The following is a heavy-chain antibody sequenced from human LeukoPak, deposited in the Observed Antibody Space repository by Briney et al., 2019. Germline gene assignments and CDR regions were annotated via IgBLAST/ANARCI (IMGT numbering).Heavy chain of an antibody. J-gene: IGHJ4*02. V-gene: IGHV3-48*04. D-gene: IGHD3-3*01. CDR2: MSSRDNTR. CDR1: GFTFSNYS. CDR3: ARFSRVEWSF. Sequence: GGSLRLSCAASGFTFSNYSMNWVRQAPGKGLEWISYMSSRDNTRYYAESVRGRFTMSRDNAKNSLSLQMNGLRVEDTAVYYCARFSRVEWSFWGQGTLVTVSS.